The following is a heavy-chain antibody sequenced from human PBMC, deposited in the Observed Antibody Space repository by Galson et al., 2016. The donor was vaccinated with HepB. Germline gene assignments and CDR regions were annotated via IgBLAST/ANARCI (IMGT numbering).Heavy chain of an antibody. CDR2: VSSDGGST. V-gene: IGHV3-64D*06. J-gene: IGHJ4*02. D-gene: IGHD6-13*01. Sequence: SLRLSCAASGFTFSSYAMYWVRQAPGKGLEYVPAVSSDGGSTYYADSVRYRFTISRDNSKDTMYLQMSSLRVEDTAVYYCVKRGAHSSTWAYFDYWGQGTLVTVSS. CDR1: GFTFSSYA. CDR3: VKRGAHSSTWAYFDY.